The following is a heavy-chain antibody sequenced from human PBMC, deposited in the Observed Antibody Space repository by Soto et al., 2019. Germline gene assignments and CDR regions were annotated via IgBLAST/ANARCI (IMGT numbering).Heavy chain of an antibody. D-gene: IGHD3-3*01. V-gene: IGHV1-3*01. CDR2: INAGNGNT. J-gene: IGHJ4*02. Sequence: ASVKVSCKASGYTFIRYAMHWVRQAPGQRLEWMGWINAGNGNTKYSQKFQGRVTITRDTSASTAYMELSSLRSEDTAVYYCARSMLYDFWSGSFDYWGQGTLVTVSS. CDR1: GYTFIRYA. CDR3: ARSMLYDFWSGSFDY.